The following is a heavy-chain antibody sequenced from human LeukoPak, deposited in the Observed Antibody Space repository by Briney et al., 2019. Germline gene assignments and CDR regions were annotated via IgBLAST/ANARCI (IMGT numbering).Heavy chain of an antibody. CDR3: ARRAGAYSHPYDY. D-gene: IGHD4/OR15-4a*01. CDR1: GFTFSNYW. V-gene: IGHV3-7*01. CDR2: IKQDGSET. Sequence: GGSLRLSCAASGFTFSNYWMTWVRQAPGKGLEWVANIKQDGSETYYVDSVKGRFTISRDNAKNSLYLQMNSLRVEDTAVYYCARRAGAYSHPYDYWGQGTLVTVSS. J-gene: IGHJ4*02.